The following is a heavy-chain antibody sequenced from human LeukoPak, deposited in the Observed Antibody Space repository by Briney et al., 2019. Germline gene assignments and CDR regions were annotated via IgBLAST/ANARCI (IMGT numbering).Heavy chain of an antibody. CDR3: ARSPGPYQLPTPYYLDY. CDR2: TFTSGST. D-gene: IGHD2-2*01. Sequence: SETLSLTCIVSGGSIGSYYWSWLRQPAGKGLEWIGRTFTSGSTNYNPSLKSRVTMSVDTSKNQFSLKLTSVTAADTALYYCARSPGPYQLPTPYYLDYWGQGTLVTVSS. V-gene: IGHV4-4*07. CDR1: GGSIGSYY. J-gene: IGHJ4*02.